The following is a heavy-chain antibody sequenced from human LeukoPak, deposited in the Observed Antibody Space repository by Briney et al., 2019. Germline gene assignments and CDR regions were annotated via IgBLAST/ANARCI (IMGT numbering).Heavy chain of an antibody. CDR2: ISGDGATT. V-gene: IGHV3-43*02. CDR1: GFTFDDYP. J-gene: IGHJ4*02. CDR3: AKDYY. Sequence: GGSLRLSCAASGFTFDDYPMHWVRQGPGKGLEWLSLISGDGATTYYADSVKGRFTISGDNIKNSLYLQMNSLRTEDTALYYCAKDYYWGQGTLVTVSS.